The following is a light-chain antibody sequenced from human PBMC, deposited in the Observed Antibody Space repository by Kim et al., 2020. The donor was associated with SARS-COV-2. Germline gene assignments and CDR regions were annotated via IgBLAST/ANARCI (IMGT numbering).Light chain of an antibody. CDR2: DAS. V-gene: IGKV3-11*01. CDR1: QSVSSY. Sequence: SLSPGERATLSCRASQSVSSYLAWYQQKPGHAPRLLIYDASNRATGIPARFSGSGSGTVFTLTISSLEPEDFAVYYCQQRSNWLTFGGGTKVDIK. CDR3: QQRSNWLT. J-gene: IGKJ4*01.